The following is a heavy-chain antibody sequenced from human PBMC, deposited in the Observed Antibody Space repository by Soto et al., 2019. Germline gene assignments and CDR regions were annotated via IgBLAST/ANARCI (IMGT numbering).Heavy chain of an antibody. CDR1: GFTFSSYG. J-gene: IGHJ3*02. CDR2: IWFDGSDK. D-gene: IGHD2-15*01. CDR3: ARLYCSASSCYSVGAFDT. V-gene: IGHV3-33*01. Sequence: QVQLVESGGGVVQPGRSLRLSCAASGFTFSSYGMHWVRQAPGKGLEWVELIWFDGSDKYNPESVKGRFTISRDNSKSTLYLQMNSLRAEDTAVYYCARLYCSASSCYSVGAFDTRGQGTMVTVSS.